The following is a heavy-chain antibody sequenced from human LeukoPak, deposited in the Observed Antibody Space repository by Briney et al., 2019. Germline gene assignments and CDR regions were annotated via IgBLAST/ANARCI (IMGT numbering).Heavy chain of an antibody. CDR3: VRDLPGEGIDY. CDR2: VNSDGSST. D-gene: IGHD3-10*01. V-gene: IGHV3-74*01. Sequence: PGGSLGLSCAASGFTFSSSWMHWVRQAPGKGLVWVSHVNSDGSSTNYADSVKGRFTISRDNAKNTLYLQMNSLRAEDTAVYYCVRDLPGEGIDYWGQGTLVTVSS. CDR1: GFTFSSSW. J-gene: IGHJ4*02.